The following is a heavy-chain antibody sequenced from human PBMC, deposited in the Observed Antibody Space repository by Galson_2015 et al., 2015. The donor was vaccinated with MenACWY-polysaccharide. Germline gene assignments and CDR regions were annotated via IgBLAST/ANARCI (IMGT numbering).Heavy chain of an antibody. CDR3: ARVLKGLVGATPDY. CDR1: EFTFNYYS. Sequence: SLRLSCAASEFTFNYYSMNWVRQAPGKGLEWVSYISSSGTIYYADSVKGRFTISRDNGKNSLYLQMNSLRDDDTAVYYCARVLKGLVGATPDYWGQGTLVTVSS. CDR2: ISSSGTI. V-gene: IGHV3-48*02. J-gene: IGHJ4*02. D-gene: IGHD1-26*01.